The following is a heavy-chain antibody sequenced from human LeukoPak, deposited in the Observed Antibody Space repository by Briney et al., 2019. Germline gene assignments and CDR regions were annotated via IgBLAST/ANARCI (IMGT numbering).Heavy chain of an antibody. CDR1: GFTFSAKW. CDR3: VKSGVDY. Sequence: GGSLRLSYASSGFTFSAKWIHVVRQAPGKGLVWVSRINTDGSSTNYADSVKDRFTISRDNAKNTVYLQMNSLRAEDTAVYYCVKSGVDYWGQGTLVTVSS. D-gene: IGHD3-3*01. CDR2: INTDGSST. J-gene: IGHJ4*02. V-gene: IGHV3-74*01.